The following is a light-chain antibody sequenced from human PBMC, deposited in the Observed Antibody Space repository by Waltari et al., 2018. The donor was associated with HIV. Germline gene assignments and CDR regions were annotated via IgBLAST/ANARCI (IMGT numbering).Light chain of an antibody. J-gene: IGLJ2*01. V-gene: IGLV3-19*01. CDR3: NSRDTSGNHQV. Sequence: ASWYQQKPGQAPVLVIYGKNTRPSGIPDRFSASSSGTTASLTISGAQAEDEADYYCNSRDTSGNHQVFGGGTTLTVL. CDR2: GKN.